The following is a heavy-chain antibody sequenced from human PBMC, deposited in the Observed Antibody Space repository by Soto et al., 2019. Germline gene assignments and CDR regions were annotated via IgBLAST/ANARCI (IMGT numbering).Heavy chain of an antibody. Sequence: LRLSCAASVFTFSSYGMHWVRQAPGKGLEWVAVISYDGSNKYYADSVKGRFTISRDNSKNTLYLQMNSLRAEDTAVYYCAKDGPYDSSGYLNWYFDLWGRGTLVTVSS. D-gene: IGHD3-22*01. CDR1: VFTFSSYG. J-gene: IGHJ2*01. CDR2: ISYDGSNK. V-gene: IGHV3-30*18. CDR3: AKDGPYDSSGYLNWYFDL.